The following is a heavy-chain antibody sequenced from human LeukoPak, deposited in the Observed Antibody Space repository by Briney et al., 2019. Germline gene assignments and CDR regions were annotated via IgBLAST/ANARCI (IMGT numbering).Heavy chain of an antibody. Sequence: PSETLSLTCSVSGGSISRSSYYWGWIRQPPGKGLEWIGSIYYSGSTYYNPSLKSRVTISVDTSKNQFSLKLSSVTAADTAVYYCARRLGGTILYYFDYWGQGTLVTVSS. J-gene: IGHJ4*02. CDR3: ARRLGGTILYYFDY. CDR1: GGSISRSSYY. D-gene: IGHD1-26*01. V-gene: IGHV4-39*01. CDR2: IYYSGST.